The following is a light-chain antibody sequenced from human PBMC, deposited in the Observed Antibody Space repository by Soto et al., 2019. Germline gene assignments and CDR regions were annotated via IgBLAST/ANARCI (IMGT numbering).Light chain of an antibody. CDR2: ASF. Sequence: DIQMTQSPSSLSVSVGDRVTITCRASQSISNYLNWYQQTPGKAPKLLIYASFNLQSGVPSRFSGSGFGTDFTLSISSLEPEDFATYYCQQSYSTPYTFGRGTKLEIK. CDR1: QSISNY. V-gene: IGKV1-39*01. CDR3: QQSYSTPYT. J-gene: IGKJ2*01.